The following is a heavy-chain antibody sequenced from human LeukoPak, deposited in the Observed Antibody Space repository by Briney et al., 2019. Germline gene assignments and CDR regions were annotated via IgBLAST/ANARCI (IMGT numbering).Heavy chain of an antibody. CDR1: GFPFSSYA. CDR2: IRGSGGST. Sequence: GGSLRLSCAGSGFPFSSYAMGWVRQAPGKGLEWVSGIRGSGGSTEYADSVKGRFTISRDNTKNTLFLQMNSLTVEDTAVYYCTRAGRLGYSSAWVASPRIYHYKDAWGKGTTVIVSS. D-gene: IGHD6-19*01. J-gene: IGHJ6*03. V-gene: IGHV3-23*01. CDR3: TRAGRLGYSSAWVASPRIYHYKDA.